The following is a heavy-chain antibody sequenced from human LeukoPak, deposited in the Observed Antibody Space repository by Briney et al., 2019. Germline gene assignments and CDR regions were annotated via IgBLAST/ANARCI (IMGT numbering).Heavy chain of an antibody. CDR1: GFTFSSYA. V-gene: IGHV3-21*01. CDR2: ISSSGTYV. CDR3: VRDRGSYRPIDY. Sequence: GGSLRLSCAASGFTFSSYAMNWVRQAPGKGLEWVSSISSSGTYVYYRDSVKGRFTISRDNAENSLYLEMNSLRVEDTAIYYCVRDRGSYRPIDYWGQGTLVTVSS. D-gene: IGHD1-26*01. J-gene: IGHJ4*02.